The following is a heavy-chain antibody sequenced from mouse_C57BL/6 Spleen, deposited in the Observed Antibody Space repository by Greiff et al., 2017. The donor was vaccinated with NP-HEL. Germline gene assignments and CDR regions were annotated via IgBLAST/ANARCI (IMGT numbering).Heavy chain of an antibody. CDR3: ARGVPSYYFDY. V-gene: IGHV3-6*01. CDR2: ISYDGSN. Sequence: VQLKESGPGLVKPSQSLSLTCSVTGYSITSGYYWNWIRQFPGNKLEWMGYISYDGSNNYNPSLKNRISITRDTSKTQFFLKLKSVTTEDTATYYCARGVPSYYFDYWGQGTTLTVSS. D-gene: IGHD2-14*01. J-gene: IGHJ2*01. CDR1: GYSITSGYY.